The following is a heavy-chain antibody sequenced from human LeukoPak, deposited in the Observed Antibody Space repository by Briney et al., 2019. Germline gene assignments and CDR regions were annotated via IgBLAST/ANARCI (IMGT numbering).Heavy chain of an antibody. D-gene: IGHD6-19*01. Sequence: QPGGSLRLSCAASGFTFSSHAVYWVRQAPGKGLEWVSGISGSGGDTYYAGSVKGRFTISRDNSKNMVYLQMNSLSTEDTAVYYCAKTTTGYSSGRYPGWPVDYWGQGTLVTVSS. J-gene: IGHJ4*02. CDR3: AKTTTGYSSGRYPGWPVDY. CDR1: GFTFSSHA. V-gene: IGHV3-23*01. CDR2: ISGSGGDT.